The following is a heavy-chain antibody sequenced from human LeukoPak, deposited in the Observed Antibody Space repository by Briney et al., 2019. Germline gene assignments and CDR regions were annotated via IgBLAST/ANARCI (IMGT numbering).Heavy chain of an antibody. V-gene: IGHV1-3*01. J-gene: IGHJ4*02. CDR1: GYTFTSYA. D-gene: IGHD2-2*01. CDR2: INAGNGNT. Sequence: ASVKVSCKASGYTFTSYAMHWVRQAPGQRLGWMGWINAGNGNTKYSQKFQGRVTITRDTSASTAYMELSSLRSEDTAVYYCAVHCSSTSCYPTDVGYWGQGTLVTVSS. CDR3: AVHCSSTSCYPTDVGY.